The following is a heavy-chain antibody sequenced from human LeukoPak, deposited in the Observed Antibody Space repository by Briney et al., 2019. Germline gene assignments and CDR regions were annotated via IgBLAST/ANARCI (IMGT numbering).Heavy chain of an antibody. D-gene: IGHD1-26*01. CDR2: FDKKDKGYATAT. Sequence: GGSLRLSCAASGFTFSGSAIHWVRQSSGKGLEWVGQFDKKDKGYATATAYAASVKGRFTISRDDSINTAYLQMKSLKTEDTALYYCTRDSGTYNWFDPWGQGTLVTVSS. CDR1: GFTFSGSA. J-gene: IGHJ5*02. CDR3: TRDSGTYNWFDP. V-gene: IGHV3-73*01.